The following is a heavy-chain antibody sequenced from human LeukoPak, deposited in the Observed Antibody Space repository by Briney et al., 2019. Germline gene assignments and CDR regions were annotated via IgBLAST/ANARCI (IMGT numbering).Heavy chain of an antibody. CDR1: GGSISSYY. J-gene: IGHJ6*03. D-gene: IGHD3-10*01. CDR3: ARAANYYGSGSYSLYYYYYYMDV. CDR2: IYYSGST. V-gene: IGHV4-59*12. Sequence: SETLSLTCTVSGGSISSYYWSWIRQPPGKGLEWIGYIYYSGSTNYNPSLKSRVTISVDMSKNQFSLKLSSVTAADTAVYYCARAANYYGSGSYSLYYYYYYMDVWGKGTTVTISS.